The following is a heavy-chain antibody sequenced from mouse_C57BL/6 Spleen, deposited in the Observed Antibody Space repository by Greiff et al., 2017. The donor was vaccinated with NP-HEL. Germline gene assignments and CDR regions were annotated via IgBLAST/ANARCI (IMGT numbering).Heavy chain of an antibody. Sequence: QVQLQQSGPELVKPGASVKISCKASGYAFSSSWMNWVKQRPGKGLEWIGRIYPGDGDTNYNGKFKGKATLTADKSSSTAYMQLSSLTSEDSAVYFCARSIDGDGYYRYYAMDYWGQGTSVTVSS. D-gene: IGHD2-3*01. CDR1: GYAFSSSW. CDR3: ARSIDGDGYYRYYAMDY. V-gene: IGHV1-82*01. CDR2: IYPGDGDT. J-gene: IGHJ4*01.